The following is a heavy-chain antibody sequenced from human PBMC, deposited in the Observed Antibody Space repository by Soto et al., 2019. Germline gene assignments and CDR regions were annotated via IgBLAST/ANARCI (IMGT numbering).Heavy chain of an antibody. CDR3: ARAPLHGYFDWLRDY. CDR1: GCTFSNYA. Sequence: SVKVSCKASGCTFSNYAISWVRQAPGQGLEWMGGIIPILGIANFAQKFQGRVTITADESTSTAYMELSSLRSEDTAVYYCARAPLHGYFDWLRDYWGQGTLVTVSS. V-gene: IGHV1-69*10. CDR2: IIPILGIA. J-gene: IGHJ4*02. D-gene: IGHD3-9*01.